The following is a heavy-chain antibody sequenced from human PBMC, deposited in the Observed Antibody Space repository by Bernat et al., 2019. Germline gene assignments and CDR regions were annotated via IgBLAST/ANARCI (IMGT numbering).Heavy chain of an antibody. CDR3: TRPRDYGDYVYDY. J-gene: IGHJ4*02. D-gene: IGHD4-17*01. CDR2: IRSKANSYAT. CDR1: GFTFSGSA. Sequence: EVQLVESGGGLVQPGGSLKLSCAASGFTFSGSAMHWVRQTSGKGLEWVGRIRSKANSYATAYAASVKGRFTISRDDSKNTAYLQMVSLKTEDTAVYYCTRPRDYGDYVYDYWGQGTLVTVSS. V-gene: IGHV3-73*01.